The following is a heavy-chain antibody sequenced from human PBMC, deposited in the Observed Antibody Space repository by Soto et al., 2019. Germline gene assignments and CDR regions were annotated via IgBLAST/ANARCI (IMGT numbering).Heavy chain of an antibody. CDR3: ARERGGAIIVGVTGTFDV. D-gene: IGHD3-22*01. CDR2: IIAILGKA. Sequence: QVQLVQSGAEVKKPGSSVKVSCKASGGTFSSYAISWVRQAPGQGLEWMGGIIAILGKAHYAEKFQGRVTITADESTSTAYMALSSLRSEDTAVYYCARERGGAIIVGVTGTFDVWGQGTLVTVSS. V-gene: IGHV1-69*01. J-gene: IGHJ3*01. CDR1: GGTFSSYA.